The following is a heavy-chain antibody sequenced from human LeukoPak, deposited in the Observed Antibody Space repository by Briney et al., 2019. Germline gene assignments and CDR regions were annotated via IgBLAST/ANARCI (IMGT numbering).Heavy chain of an antibody. Sequence: GGSLRLSCAAYGFTFSSYSMNWVRQAPGKGLEWVSSISSSSSYIYYADSVKGRFTISRDNAKNSLYLQMNSLRAEDTAVYYCARDQGYSYGYYFDYWGQGTLVTVSS. CDR1: GFTFSSYS. CDR3: ARDQGYSYGYYFDY. V-gene: IGHV3-21*01. CDR2: ISSSSSYI. D-gene: IGHD5-18*01. J-gene: IGHJ4*02.